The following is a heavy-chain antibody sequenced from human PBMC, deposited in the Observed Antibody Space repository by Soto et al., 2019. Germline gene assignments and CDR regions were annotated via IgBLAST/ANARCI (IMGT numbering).Heavy chain of an antibody. J-gene: IGHJ6*02. CDR3: AKDRSENFWVYYYAMDV. Sequence: GGSLRLSCEASGFNFGAYAMNWVRQAPGKGLEWVSGISGSSSGTYYTDSVKGRFTISRDNSKNTVYLQMNSLRGEDTAVYYCAKDRSENFWVYYYAMDVWGQGTAVTVSS. D-gene: IGHD6-19*01. V-gene: IGHV3-23*01. CDR2: ISGSSSGT. CDR1: GFNFGAYA.